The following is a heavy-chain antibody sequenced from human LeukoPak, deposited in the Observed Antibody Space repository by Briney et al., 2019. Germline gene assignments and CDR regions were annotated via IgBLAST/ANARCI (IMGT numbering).Heavy chain of an antibody. Sequence: GGSLRLSCAASGSTFSSYWMSWVRQAPGKGLEWVTNIKQDGSEEYYVDSVKGRFTISRDNAKNSLYLQMNSLRAEDTAVYYCARPLYSSSRGHVGFDYWGQGTLVTVSS. D-gene: IGHD3-10*01. CDR3: ARPLYSSSRGHVGFDY. V-gene: IGHV3-7*01. J-gene: IGHJ4*02. CDR1: GSTFSSYW. CDR2: IKQDGSEE.